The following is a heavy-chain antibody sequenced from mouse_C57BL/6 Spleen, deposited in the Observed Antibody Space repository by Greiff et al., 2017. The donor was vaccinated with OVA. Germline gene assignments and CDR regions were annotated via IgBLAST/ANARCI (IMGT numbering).Heavy chain of an antibody. CDR2: ISSGGSYT. Sequence: DVKLQESGGDLVKPGGSLKLSCAASGFTFSSYGMSWVRQTPDKRLEWVATISSGGSYTYYPDSVKGRFTISRDNAKNTLYLQMSSLTSEDTAMYYCARPVVDWYFDVWGTGTTVTVSS. D-gene: IGHD1-1*01. CDR1: GFTFSSYG. J-gene: IGHJ1*03. V-gene: IGHV5-6*02. CDR3: ARPVVDWYFDV.